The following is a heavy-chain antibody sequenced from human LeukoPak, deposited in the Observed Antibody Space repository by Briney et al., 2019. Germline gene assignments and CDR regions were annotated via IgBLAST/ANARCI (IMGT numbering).Heavy chain of an antibody. V-gene: IGHV4-34*01. CDR3: ARHLAAVAGSIDY. Sequence: SETLSLTCTVSGGSISSYYWSWIRQPPGKGLEWIGEINHSGSTNYNPSLKSRVTISVDTSKNQFSLKLSSVTAAGTAVYYCARHLAAVAGSIDYWGQGTLVTVSS. CDR1: GGSISSYY. J-gene: IGHJ4*02. CDR2: INHSGST. D-gene: IGHD6-19*01.